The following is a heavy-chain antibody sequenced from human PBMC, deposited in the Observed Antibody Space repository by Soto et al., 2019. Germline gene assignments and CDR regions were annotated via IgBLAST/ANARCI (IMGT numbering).Heavy chain of an antibody. J-gene: IGHJ4*02. V-gene: IGHV3-74*01. CDR3: ARATHEYSRSSGCDS. Sequence: EGQLVESGGGLVQPGGSLRLSCAASGFTFSAYLMHWVRQAPGKGLVWVSRLDSDESSTAYADSVKGRFTISRDNAKNTLFLQMNSLRVEDTAVYFCARATHEYSRSSGCDSWGQGTLVTVSS. CDR2: LDSDESST. CDR1: GFTFSAYL. D-gene: IGHD3-22*01.